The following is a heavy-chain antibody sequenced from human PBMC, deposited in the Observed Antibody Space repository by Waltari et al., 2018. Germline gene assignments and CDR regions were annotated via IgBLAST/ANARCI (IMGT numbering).Heavy chain of an antibody. J-gene: IGHJ5*02. CDR2: IYYSGST. V-gene: IGHV4-39*01. Sequence: QLQLQESGPGLVKPSETLSLTCTVSGGSISSSSYYWGWIRQPPGKGLEWIGSIYYSGSTYYNPSLKSRVTISVDTSKNQFSLKLSSVTAADTAVYYCARQIIVVVPNWFDPWGQGTLVTVSS. CDR3: ARQIIVVVPNWFDP. D-gene: IGHD2-2*01. CDR1: GGSISSSSYY.